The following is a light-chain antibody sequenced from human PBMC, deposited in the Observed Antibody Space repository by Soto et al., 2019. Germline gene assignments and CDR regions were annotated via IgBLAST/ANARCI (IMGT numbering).Light chain of an antibody. CDR1: QSVLYSSNNKNY. V-gene: IGKV4-1*01. Sequence: DIVMTQSPDSLAVSLGERATINCKSSQSVLYSSNNKNYLAWYQQKPRQPPKLLIYWASTRESGVPDRFSGSGSVTDFTLTISSLQAEDVAVYYCQQYYDAPQTFGQGTKVEIK. CDR2: WAS. J-gene: IGKJ1*01. CDR3: QQYYDAPQT.